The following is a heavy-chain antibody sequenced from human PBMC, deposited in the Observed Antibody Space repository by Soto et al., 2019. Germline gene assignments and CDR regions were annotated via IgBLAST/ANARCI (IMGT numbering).Heavy chain of an antibody. CDR3: VRDGTKALRDRLDP. D-gene: IGHD1-1*01. J-gene: IGHJ5*02. CDR2: IYATGTT. CDR1: GASISGYY. Sequence: SETLSLTCTVSGASISGYYWSWIRKSAGKGLEWIGRIYATGTTDYNPSLKSRVMMSVDTSKKQFSLKLRSVTAADTAVYYCVRDGTKALRDRLDPRGQRIFVTVSS. V-gene: IGHV4-4*07.